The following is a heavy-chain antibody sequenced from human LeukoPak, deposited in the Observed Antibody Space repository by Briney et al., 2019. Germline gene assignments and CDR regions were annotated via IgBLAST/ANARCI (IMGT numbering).Heavy chain of an antibody. CDR1: GGSISSGGYS. CDR2: IYHSGST. J-gene: IGHJ4*02. CDR3: ARVHGGNSPDY. Sequence: SETLSLTCAVSGGSISSGGYSWSWIRQPPGKGLEWIGYIYHSGSTYYNPSLKSRVTISVDRSKNQFSLKLSSVTAADTAMYYCARVHGGNSPDYWGQGTLVTVSS. V-gene: IGHV4-30-2*01. D-gene: IGHD4-23*01.